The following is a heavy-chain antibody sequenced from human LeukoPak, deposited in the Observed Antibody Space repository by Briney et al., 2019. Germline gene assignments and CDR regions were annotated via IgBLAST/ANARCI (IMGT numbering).Heavy chain of an antibody. Sequence: SETLSLTCGVSGGSVTSTNWWSWVRQPPGQGLEWIGEVSLSGLTNYNPSLSSRVIMALDTSKNHLSLHLTSVTAADTAVYYCSRENGAFSPFGYWGQGYLVTVSS. CDR2: VSLSGLT. CDR1: GGSVTSTNW. V-gene: IGHV4-4*02. D-gene: IGHD2-8*01. J-gene: IGHJ4*02. CDR3: SRENGAFSPFGY.